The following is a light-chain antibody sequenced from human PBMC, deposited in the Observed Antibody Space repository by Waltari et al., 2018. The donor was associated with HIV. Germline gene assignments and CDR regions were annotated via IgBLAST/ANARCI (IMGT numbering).Light chain of an antibody. Sequence: QSALTHPASVSGSPGQSITISCTGTSSDDGGYNLVSWYQQHPGKAPKLMIYEVSKRPSGVSNRFSGSKSGNTASLTISGLQAEDEADYYCCAYAGSTTYVIFGGGTKLTVL. CDR2: EVS. CDR1: SSDDGGYNL. CDR3: CAYAGSTTYVI. J-gene: IGLJ2*01. V-gene: IGLV2-23*02.